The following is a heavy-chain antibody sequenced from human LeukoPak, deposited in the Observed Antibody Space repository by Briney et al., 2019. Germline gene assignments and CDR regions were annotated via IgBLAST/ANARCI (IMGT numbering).Heavy chain of an antibody. CDR1: GFTISRYS. CDR2: ITPSGNNK. D-gene: IGHD3-3*01. V-gene: IGHV3-21*05. CDR3: ARDPSTWNGYSDY. Sequence: GGSLRLSCAVSGFTISRYSLHWVRQAPGKGLEWISYITPSGNNKYYSDSVKGRFTISRDNAKNSVYLQMDSLRAEDTAVYYCARDPSTWNGYSDYWGQGTLVTVSS. J-gene: IGHJ4*02.